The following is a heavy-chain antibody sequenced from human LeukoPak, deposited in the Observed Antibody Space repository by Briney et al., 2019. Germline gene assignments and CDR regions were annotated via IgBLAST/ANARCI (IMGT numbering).Heavy chain of an antibody. J-gene: IGHJ3*02. CDR3: APGGYIGYGHAFDI. V-gene: IGHV4-39*07. Sequence: SETQSLTCTVSGASVSNNNYYWGWIRQPPGKGLEWIASIYYSGSTYYNPSLKSRVTISVDTSKNHLSLILSSVTAADTAVYYCAPGGYIGYGHAFDIWGQGTMVTVSS. D-gene: IGHD5-12*01. CDR2: IYYSGST. CDR1: GASVSNNNYY.